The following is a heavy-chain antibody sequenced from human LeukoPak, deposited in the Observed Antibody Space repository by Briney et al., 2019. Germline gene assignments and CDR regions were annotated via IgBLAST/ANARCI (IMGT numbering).Heavy chain of an antibody. D-gene: IGHD3-22*01. V-gene: IGHV1-69*13. CDR1: GGTFSSYA. Sequence: SVKVSCXASGGTFSSYAISWVRQAPGQGLEWMGGIIPIFGTANYAQKFQGRVTITADESTSTAYMELSSLRSEDTAVYYCARGGGSGYYRSAFDIWGQGTMVTVSS. CDR3: ARGGGSGYYRSAFDI. J-gene: IGHJ3*02. CDR2: IIPIFGTA.